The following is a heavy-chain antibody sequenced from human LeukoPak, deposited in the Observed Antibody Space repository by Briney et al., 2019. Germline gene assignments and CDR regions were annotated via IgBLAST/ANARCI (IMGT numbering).Heavy chain of an antibody. V-gene: IGHV3-66*02. CDR1: GFSVSNNY. CDR2: VYSGGKT. Sequence: GGSLRLSCAATGFSVSNNYMSWVRQAPGKAPEWVSVVYSGGKTFYADSVKGRFTISRDNSINTLFLEMNSLGLDDAAVYYCARHTPSTFDLWGQGVVVTASA. CDR3: ARHTPSTFDL. J-gene: IGHJ5*02.